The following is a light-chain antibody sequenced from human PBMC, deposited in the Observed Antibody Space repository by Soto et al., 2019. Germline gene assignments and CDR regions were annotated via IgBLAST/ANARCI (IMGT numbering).Light chain of an antibody. CDR3: CSYADNFFVV. CDR1: RSDVGGYNY. J-gene: IGLJ2*01. V-gene: IGLV2-11*01. Sequence: QSVLTQPRSVSGSPGQSVTISCTGTRSDVGGYNYVSWYQQHPGKAPKVIIYDVSKRPSGVPDRFSGSKSDNTASLTISGLQAEDEADYYCCSYADNFFVVFGGGTKLTVL. CDR2: DVS.